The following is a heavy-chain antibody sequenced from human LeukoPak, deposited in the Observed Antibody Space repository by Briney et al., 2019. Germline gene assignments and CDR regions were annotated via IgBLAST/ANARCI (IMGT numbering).Heavy chain of an antibody. V-gene: IGHV4-59*11. CDR3: ARERDGYNYGGIDY. CDR2: IYYSGST. J-gene: IGHJ4*02. Sequence: SETLSLTCTVSGGSISSHSWSWLRQPPGKGLEWIGYIYYSGSTNYNPSLKSRVTISVDTSKNQFSLKLSSVTAADAAVYYCARERDGYNYGGIDYWGQGTLVTVSS. D-gene: IGHD5-24*01. CDR1: GGSISSHS.